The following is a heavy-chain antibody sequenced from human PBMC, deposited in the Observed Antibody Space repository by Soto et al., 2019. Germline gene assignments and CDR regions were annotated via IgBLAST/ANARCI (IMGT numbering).Heavy chain of an antibody. V-gene: IGHV3-53*02. CDR1: GFIASSKY. CDR2: IYSDDNR. J-gene: IGHJ3*02. CDR3: ARPLRKVGATEAFDI. D-gene: IGHD1-26*01. Sequence: EVRLVETGGGLIQPGGSLRLSCEGSGFIASSKYMSWVRQAPGKGLEWVSVIYSDDNRYYADSVKGRFTISRDNSKNRVYLQMNSLRAEDTAVYYCARPLRKVGATEAFDIWGQGTMVTVSS.